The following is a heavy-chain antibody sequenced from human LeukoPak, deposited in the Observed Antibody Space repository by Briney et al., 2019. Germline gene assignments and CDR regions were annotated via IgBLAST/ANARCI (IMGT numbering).Heavy chain of an antibody. J-gene: IGHJ4*02. Sequence: PSETLSLTCAVYGASFSGFHWSWIRQPPGKGLEWIGEINHSGSTNYNPSLKSRVTISVDTSKNQFSLKLSSVTAADTAVYYCARGQWLDNCWGQGTLVTVSS. CDR2: INHSGST. V-gene: IGHV4-34*01. D-gene: IGHD6-19*01. CDR1: GASFSGFH. CDR3: ARGQWLDNC.